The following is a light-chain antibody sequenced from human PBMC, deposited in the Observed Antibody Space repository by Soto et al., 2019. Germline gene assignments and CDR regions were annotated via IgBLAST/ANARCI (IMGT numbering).Light chain of an antibody. CDR3: CSYAGSSTLEV. CDR1: SSDVGSYNL. J-gene: IGLJ1*01. CDR2: EGS. V-gene: IGLV2-23*01. Sequence: QSALTQPASVSGSPGQSITISCTGTSSDVGSYNLVSWYQQHPGKAPKLMIYEGSKRPSGVSNRFSGSKSGNTASLTISGLQAEDEADSYCCSYAGSSTLEVFGTGTKVTAL.